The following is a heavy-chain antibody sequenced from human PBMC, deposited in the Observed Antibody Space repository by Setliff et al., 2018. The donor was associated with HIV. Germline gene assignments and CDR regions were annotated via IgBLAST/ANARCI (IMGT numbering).Heavy chain of an antibody. J-gene: IGHJ4*02. CDR2: VTSNSGNI. D-gene: IGHD6-13*01. CDR3: AKDLLLGITVPGTPYIDS. V-gene: IGHV3-9*01. CDR1: GFTLSSYG. Sequence: GGSLRLSCAASGFTLSSYGMHWVRQAPGKGLEWVSGVTSNSGNIDYADSVKGRFTISRDNAKNSLYLQMSSLRPEDTALYSCAKDLLLGITVPGTPYIDSWGQGTLVTVSS.